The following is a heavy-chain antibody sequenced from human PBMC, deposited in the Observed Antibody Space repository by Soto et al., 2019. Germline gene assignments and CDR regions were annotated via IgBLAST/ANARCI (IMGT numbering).Heavy chain of an antibody. CDR2: ISSSSSYI. CDR1: GFTFSSYS. CDR3: ARGDSGSYRHFDL. V-gene: IGHV3-21*01. J-gene: IGHJ2*01. D-gene: IGHD1-26*01. Sequence: EVQLVESGGGLVKPGGSLRLSCAASGFTFSSYSMNWVRQAPGKGLEWVSSISSSSSYIYYADSVKGRFTISRDNSKNTLYLQMNSLRAEDTAVYYCARGDSGSYRHFDLWGRGTLVTVSS.